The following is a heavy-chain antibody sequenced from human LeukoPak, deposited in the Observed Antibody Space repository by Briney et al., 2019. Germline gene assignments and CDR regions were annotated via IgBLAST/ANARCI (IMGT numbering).Heavy chain of an antibody. D-gene: IGHD4-17*01. J-gene: IGHJ3*02. V-gene: IGHV3-21*01. CDR1: GFTFSSYS. CDR3: ARKRVGYGDYGYAFDI. CDR2: ISSSSSYI. Sequence: GGSLRLSCAASGFTFSSYSMNWVRQAPGKGLEWVSSISSSSSYIYYADSVKGRFTISRDNAKNSLYLQMNSLRAEDTAVYYCARKRVGYGDYGYAFDIWGQGTVVTVSS.